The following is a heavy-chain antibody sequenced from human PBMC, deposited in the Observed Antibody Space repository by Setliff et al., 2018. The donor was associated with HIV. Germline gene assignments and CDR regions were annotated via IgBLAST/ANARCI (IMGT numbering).Heavy chain of an antibody. CDR3: AKDRRGITGTKSCAWFDP. V-gene: IGHV3-33*03. J-gene: IGHJ5*02. CDR1: GFTFSSYG. D-gene: IGHD1-7*01. CDR2: IWYDGSNK. Sequence: PGGSLRLSCAASGFTFSSYGMHWVRQAPGKGLEWVAVIWYDGSNKYYADSVKGRFTLSRDNSKNTLYLQMSSLRAEDTAVYYCAKDRRGITGTKSCAWFDPWGQGTLVTVSS.